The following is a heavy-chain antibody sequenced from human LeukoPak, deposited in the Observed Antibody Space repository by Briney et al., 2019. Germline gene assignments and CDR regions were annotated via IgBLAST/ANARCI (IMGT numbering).Heavy chain of an antibody. Sequence: SENLSLTCAVYGGSFSGYYWSWIRQPPGKGLEWIGSIYHSGSTYYNPSLKSRVTISVDTSKNQFSLKLSSVTAADTAVYYCARDYYDSSGYYFDYWGQGTLVTVSS. CDR3: ARDYYDSSGYYFDY. J-gene: IGHJ4*02. CDR2: IYHSGST. D-gene: IGHD3-22*01. V-gene: IGHV4-34*01. CDR1: GGSFSGYY.